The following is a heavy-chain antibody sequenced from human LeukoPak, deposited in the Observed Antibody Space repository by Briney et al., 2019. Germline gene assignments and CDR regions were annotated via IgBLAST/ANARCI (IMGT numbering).Heavy chain of an antibody. Sequence: GGSLRLSCAASGFIFDNFAMSWVRQAPGKGLEWVSTITGSGGNTYYADSVEGRFTISRDNSKNTLYPQMNSLRAGDTAVYYCARDNGGDGYNYVRYYYYGMDVWGQGTTVTVSS. J-gene: IGHJ6*02. V-gene: IGHV3-23*01. CDR1: GFIFDNFA. D-gene: IGHD5-24*01. CDR3: ARDNGGDGYNYVRYYYYGMDV. CDR2: ITGSGGNT.